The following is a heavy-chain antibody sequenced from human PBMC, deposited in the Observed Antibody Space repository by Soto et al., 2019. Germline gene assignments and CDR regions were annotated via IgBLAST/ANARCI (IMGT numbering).Heavy chain of an antibody. CDR2: MYWDDGK. CDR3: EHRPAYDISTVYYPIDY. V-gene: IGHV2-5*02. D-gene: IGHD3-9*01. CDR1: GFSLSTSGVG. Sequence: QITLKESGPTLVKPTQTLTLTCTFSGFSLSTSGVGVAWIRQPPGKALEWLARMYWDDGKSYSPSPKTRLNITKDTSKDQVALSLTYVVPVDTATYYCEHRPAYDISTVYYPIDYWGQGSLGTVSS. J-gene: IGHJ4*02.